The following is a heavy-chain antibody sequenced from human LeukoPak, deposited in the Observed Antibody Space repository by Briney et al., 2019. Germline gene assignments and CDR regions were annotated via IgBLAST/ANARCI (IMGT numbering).Heavy chain of an antibody. D-gene: IGHD6-13*01. CDR2: INHSGST. CDR1: GGSFSGYY. V-gene: IGHV4-34*01. CDR3: ARGIAAALNWFDP. Sequence: SETLSLTCAVYGGSFSGYYWSWIRQPPGKGLEWIGEINHSGSTNYNPSLKSRVTISVDTSEDQFSLKLSSVTAADTAVYYCARGIAAALNWFDPWGQGTLATVSS. J-gene: IGHJ5*02.